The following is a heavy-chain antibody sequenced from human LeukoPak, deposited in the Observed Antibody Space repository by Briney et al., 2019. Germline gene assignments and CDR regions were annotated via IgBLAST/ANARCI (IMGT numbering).Heavy chain of an antibody. D-gene: IGHD2-15*01. CDR3: KGGPGY. CDR1: GFTFSNYW. J-gene: IGHJ4*02. V-gene: IGHV3-7*01. CDR2: INRDGSGK. Sequence: PGGSLRLSCAASGFTFSNYWMRWVRQAPGKGLEWVANINRDGSGKYYVDSVKGRFIISRDNAKNSLYLQMNSLGADDTAVYYCKGGPGYWGKGTQVTVSS.